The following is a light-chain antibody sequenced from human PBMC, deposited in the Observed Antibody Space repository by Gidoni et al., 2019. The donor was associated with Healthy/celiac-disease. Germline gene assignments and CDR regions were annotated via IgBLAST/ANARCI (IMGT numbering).Light chain of an antibody. CDR1: QSVSSN. CDR3: QQYNNWPPKLT. V-gene: IGKV3-15*01. J-gene: IGKJ4*01. CDR2: GAS. Sequence: ELVMTQSPATPSVSPGERATLSCRATQSVSSNFAWYQQKPGQAPRRLIYGASPRATGITARFSGSGAGTEFTLTISSLQSEEFAVDYCQQYNNWPPKLTFGGGTKVEIK.